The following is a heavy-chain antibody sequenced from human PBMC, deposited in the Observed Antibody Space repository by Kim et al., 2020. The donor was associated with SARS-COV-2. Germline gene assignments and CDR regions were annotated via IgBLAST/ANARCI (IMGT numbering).Heavy chain of an antibody. CDR2: INPSGGST. Sequence: ASVKVSCKASGYTFTSYYMHWVRQAPGQGLEWMGIINPSGGSTSYAHKFQGRVTMTRDTSTSTVYMELSSLRSEDTAVYYCARDGITMVRGVILKSVWFDPWGQGTLVTVSS. CDR1: GYTFTSYY. J-gene: IGHJ5*02. D-gene: IGHD3-10*01. V-gene: IGHV1-46*01. CDR3: ARDGITMVRGVILKSVWFDP.